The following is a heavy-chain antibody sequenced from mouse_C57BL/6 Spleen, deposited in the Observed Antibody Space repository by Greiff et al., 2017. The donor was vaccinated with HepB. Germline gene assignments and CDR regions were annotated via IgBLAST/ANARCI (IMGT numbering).Heavy chain of an antibody. CDR2: IYPRSGNT. Sequence: VKLQESGAELARPGASVKLSCKASGYTFTSYGISWVKQRTGQGLEWIGEIYPRSGNTYYNEKFKGKATLTADKSSSTAYMELRSLTSEDSAVYFCARSPYYDYDETFAYWGQGTLVTVSA. D-gene: IGHD2-4*01. V-gene: IGHV1-81*01. CDR1: GYTFTSYG. J-gene: IGHJ3*01. CDR3: ARSPYYDYDETFAY.